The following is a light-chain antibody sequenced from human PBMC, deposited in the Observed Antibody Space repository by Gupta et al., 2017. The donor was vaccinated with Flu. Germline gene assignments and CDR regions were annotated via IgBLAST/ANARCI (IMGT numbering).Light chain of an antibody. V-gene: IGLV4-69*01. Sequence: VTLTSSLNSGHPEYAIAWHQQQTQKGPRFLMMITRDGSYTKGDEIPDRFSGAFSGAERNIKISTLQSEEDASDYCQTWGPGVRVFGGGTKLTVL. CDR3: QTWGPGVRV. J-gene: IGLJ3*02. CDR2: ITRDGSY. CDR1: SGHPEYA.